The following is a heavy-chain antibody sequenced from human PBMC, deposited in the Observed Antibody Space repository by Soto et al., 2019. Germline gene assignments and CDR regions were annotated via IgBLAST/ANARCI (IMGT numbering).Heavy chain of an antibody. V-gene: IGHV1-2*04. D-gene: IGHD6-19*01. CDR3: ARAEAKWQWLVSLAY. J-gene: IGHJ4*02. Sequence: QVQLVQSGAEVKKPGASVKVSCKASGYTFTGYYMHWVRQAPGQGLEWMGWINPNSGGTNYAQKFQGWVTMTRDTSISTAYMELSRLRSDDTAVYYCARAEAKWQWLVSLAYWGQGTLFTVSS. CDR1: GYTFTGYY. CDR2: INPNSGGT.